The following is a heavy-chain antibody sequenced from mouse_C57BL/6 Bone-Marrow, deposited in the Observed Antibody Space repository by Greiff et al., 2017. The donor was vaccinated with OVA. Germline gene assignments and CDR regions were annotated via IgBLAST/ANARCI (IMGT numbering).Heavy chain of an antibody. V-gene: IGHV1-76*01. CDR2: IYPGSGNT. CDR3: AIVATDYAMDY. Sequence: VQLQQSGAELVRPGASGKLSCKASGYTFTDYYINWVKQRPGQGLEWIARIYPGSGNTYYNEKFKGKATLTAEKSSSTAYMQLSSLTSEDSAVYFCAIVATDYAMDYWGQGTSVTVSS. J-gene: IGHJ4*01. CDR1: GYTFTDYY. D-gene: IGHD1-1*01.